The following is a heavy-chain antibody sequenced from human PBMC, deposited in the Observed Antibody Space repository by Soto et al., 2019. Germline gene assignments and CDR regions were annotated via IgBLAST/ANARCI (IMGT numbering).Heavy chain of an antibody. CDR2: IYYSGST. CDR1: GGSISSGDYY. D-gene: IGHD2-2*01. CDR3: APAGYYDYAMHV. Sequence: PSETLSLTYTVSGGSISSGDYYWSWFRQPPGQALEGIGSIYYSGSTYYNPSLKSRVTISVDTSKNQFSLKLSAVTAADTAVYYCAPAGYYDYAMHVWGQGTTVTVSS. J-gene: IGHJ6*02. V-gene: IGHV4-30-4*01.